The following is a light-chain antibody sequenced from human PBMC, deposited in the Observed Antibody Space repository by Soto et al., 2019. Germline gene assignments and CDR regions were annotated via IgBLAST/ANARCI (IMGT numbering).Light chain of an antibody. CDR1: QGISSY. V-gene: IGKV1-9*01. CDR2: AAS. Sequence: DIQLTQSPSFLSASVGDRVTITCRASQGISSYLAWYQQKPVKAPKLLIYAASTLQSGVPSRFSGSGSGTEFTLTSSSLQPEDFATYYCQQLNSYSFTFGPGTKVDIK. CDR3: QQLNSYSFT. J-gene: IGKJ3*01.